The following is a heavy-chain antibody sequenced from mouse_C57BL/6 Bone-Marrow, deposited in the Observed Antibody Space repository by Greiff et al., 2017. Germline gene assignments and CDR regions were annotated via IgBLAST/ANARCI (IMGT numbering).Heavy chain of an antibody. V-gene: IGHV5-6*01. CDR3: ARQRDGYYDYFDY. CDR2: ISSGGSYT. D-gene: IGHD2-3*01. J-gene: IGHJ2*01. Sequence: EVKVVESGGDLVKPGGSLKLSCAASGFTFSSYGMSWVRQTPDKRLEWVATISSGGSYTYYPDSVKGRFTISRDNAKNTLYLQMSSLKSEDTAMYYCARQRDGYYDYFDYWGQGTTLTVSS. CDR1: GFTFSSYG.